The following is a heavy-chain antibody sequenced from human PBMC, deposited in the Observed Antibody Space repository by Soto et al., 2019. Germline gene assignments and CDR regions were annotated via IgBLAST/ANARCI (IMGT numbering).Heavy chain of an antibody. J-gene: IGHJ1*01. V-gene: IGHV4-39*01. Sequence: QLQLQESGPGLVKPSETLSLTCTVSGGSISSSSYYWGWIRQPPGKGLEWIGSIYYSGSTYYNPSLKSRVTISVDTSKNQFSLQLSSVTAADTAVYYCASGAPGGNSRSGEYFQHWGQGTLVTVSS. CDR2: IYYSGST. D-gene: IGHD1-7*01. CDR3: ASGAPGGNSRSGEYFQH. CDR1: GGSISSSSYY.